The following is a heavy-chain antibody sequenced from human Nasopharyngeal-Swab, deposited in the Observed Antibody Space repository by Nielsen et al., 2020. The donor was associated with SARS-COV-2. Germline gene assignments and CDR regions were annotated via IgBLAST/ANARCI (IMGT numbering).Heavy chain of an antibody. CDR3: VSPYSSSSFYHGMDV. V-gene: IGHV6-1*01. Sequence: SETLSLTCAISWDSVSSNSATWNWTRQSPSKGLEWLGSTYYRSKWYNDYAQSVKSRITINPDTSKNQFSLQLNSVTSEDTAVYYCVSPYSSSSFYHGMDVWGRGTTVTVSS. J-gene: IGHJ6*02. CDR2: TYYRSKWYN. D-gene: IGHD6-6*01. CDR1: WDSVSSNSAT.